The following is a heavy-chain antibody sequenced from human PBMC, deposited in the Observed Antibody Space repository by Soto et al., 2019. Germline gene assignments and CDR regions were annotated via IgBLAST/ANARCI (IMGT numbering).Heavy chain of an antibody. V-gene: IGHV4-59*08. CDR2: IYYSGST. CDR3: ARQGELFPNWFDP. J-gene: IGHJ5*02. Sequence: QVQLQESGPGLVKPSETLSLTCTVSGGSISSYYWSWIRQPPGKGLEWIGYIYYSGSTNYNPSLKRRVTLSVDTSKNQFSLKLSSVTAADTAVYYCARQGELFPNWFDPWGQGTLVTVSS. CDR1: GGSISSYY. D-gene: IGHD3-10*01.